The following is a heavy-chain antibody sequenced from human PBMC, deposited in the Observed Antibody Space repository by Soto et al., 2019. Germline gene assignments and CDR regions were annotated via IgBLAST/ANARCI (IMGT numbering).Heavy chain of an antibody. CDR2: ISYDGGNK. CDR1: GFTFRNYA. D-gene: IGHD2-15*01. Sequence: QVQLVESGGGVVQPGRSLRLSCAASGFTFRNYAMHWVRRAPGKGLECVAVISYDGGNKFYRDYVKGRFTISRDNSKNTLYLQINSLRYEDTAVYYCARGDREDIAVVIGVRPGEYGVDVWGQGTTVTVSS. CDR3: ARGDREDIAVVIGVRPGEYGVDV. J-gene: IGHJ6*02. V-gene: IGHV3-30-3*01.